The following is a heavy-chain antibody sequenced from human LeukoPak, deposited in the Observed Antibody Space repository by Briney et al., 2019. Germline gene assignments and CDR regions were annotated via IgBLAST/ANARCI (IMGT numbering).Heavy chain of an antibody. CDR3: ARASRVYIAVLFDY. CDR1: GGSFSGYY. CDR2: INHSGST. D-gene: IGHD6-19*01. J-gene: IGHJ4*02. Sequence: SETLSLTCAVYGGSFSGYYWSWIRQPPGKGLEWIGEINHSGSTNYNPSLKSRVTISVDTSENQFSLKLSSVTAADTAVYYCARASRVYIAVLFDYWGQGTLVTVSS. V-gene: IGHV4-34*01.